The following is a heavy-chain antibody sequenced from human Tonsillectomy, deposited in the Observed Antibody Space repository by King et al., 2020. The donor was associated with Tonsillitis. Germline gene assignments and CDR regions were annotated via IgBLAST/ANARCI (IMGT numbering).Heavy chain of an antibody. CDR3: ASPRALLIRDTYYYAMDV. Sequence: VQLVQSGAEVKKPGSSVKVSCKASGGTFNSFISWVRQAPGQGLEWMGGIIPMFATNYAHKFQGRVTITADEFTTTAYMELISLRSEDTAVYYCASPRALLIRDTYYYAMDVWGPGTTVTVSS. CDR1: GGTFNSF. J-gene: IGHJ6*02. CDR2: IIPMFAT. V-gene: IGHV1-69*01. D-gene: IGHD1-26*01.